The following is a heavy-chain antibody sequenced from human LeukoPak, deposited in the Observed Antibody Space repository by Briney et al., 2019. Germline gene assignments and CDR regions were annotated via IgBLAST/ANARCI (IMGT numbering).Heavy chain of an antibody. Sequence: GGSLRHSCAASGFTFSGYSLNWVRQAPGKGLEWVSSITSSGSSMYYADSVKGRFTISRDNAESSMYLQMNSLRVDDTGLYYCTRDIDDVLTGDDAFDVWGQGTVVTVSS. D-gene: IGHD3-9*01. CDR3: TRDIDDVLTGDDAFDV. J-gene: IGHJ3*01. CDR2: ITSSGSSM. V-gene: IGHV3-21*03. CDR1: GFTFSGYS.